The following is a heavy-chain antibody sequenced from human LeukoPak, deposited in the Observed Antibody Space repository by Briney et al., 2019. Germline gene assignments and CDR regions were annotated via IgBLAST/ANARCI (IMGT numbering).Heavy chain of an antibody. CDR1: GFTFSSYE. J-gene: IGHJ4*02. D-gene: IGHD3-3*01. Sequence: PGGSLRLSCAASGFTFSSYEMNWVRQAPGKGLEWVSYISSSGSTIYYADSVKGRFTISRDNAKNSLYLQMNSPRAEDTAVYYCARDRGLRFLEWLSFDYWGQGTLVTVSS. V-gene: IGHV3-48*03. CDR2: ISSSGSTI. CDR3: ARDRGLRFLEWLSFDY.